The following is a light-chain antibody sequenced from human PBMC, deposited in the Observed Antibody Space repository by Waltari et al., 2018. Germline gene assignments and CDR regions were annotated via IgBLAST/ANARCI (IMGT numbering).Light chain of an antibody. J-gene: IGLJ1*01. Sequence: SVSVAPGETARLTCGGNNIESKSVHWYRQRPGQAPVLVISYDSDRPSGIPDRLSGSNSGNTATLTISRVEAGDEADYYCQVWDANTDPGVFGTGTEVTVL. CDR2: YDS. CDR3: QVWDANTDPGV. CDR1: NIESKS. V-gene: IGLV3-21*01.